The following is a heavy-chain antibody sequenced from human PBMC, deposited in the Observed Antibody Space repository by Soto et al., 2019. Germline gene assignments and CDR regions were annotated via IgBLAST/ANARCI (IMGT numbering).Heavy chain of an antibody. CDR3: ARVSGTDHFDY. Sequence: GGSLRLSCAASGFTLSDHYMDWVRQAPGKGLEWVGRIRNKANSYNTEYAASVKGRFSISRDDSRNLLYLQMNSLKTADTAVYHCARVSGTDHFDYWGQGTLVTVSS. D-gene: IGHD1-26*01. CDR2: IRNKANSYNT. V-gene: IGHV3-72*01. J-gene: IGHJ4*02. CDR1: GFTLSDHY.